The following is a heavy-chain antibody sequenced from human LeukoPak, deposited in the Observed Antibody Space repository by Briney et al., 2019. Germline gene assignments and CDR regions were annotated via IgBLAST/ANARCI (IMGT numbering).Heavy chain of an antibody. CDR3: ARGEYSSSSILWTLGY. CDR2: INPNSGGT. CDR1: GYTFTGYY. D-gene: IGHD6-6*01. Sequence: ASVKVSCKASGYTFTGYYMHWVRQAPGQGLEWMGWINPNSGGTNYAQRFQGRVTMTRDTSISTAYMELSRLRSDDTAVYYCARGEYSSSSILWTLGYWGQGTLVTVSS. V-gene: IGHV1-2*02. J-gene: IGHJ4*02.